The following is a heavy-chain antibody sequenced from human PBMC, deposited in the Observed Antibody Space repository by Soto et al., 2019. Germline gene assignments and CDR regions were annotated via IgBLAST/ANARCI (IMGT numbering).Heavy chain of an antibody. V-gene: IGHV3-23*01. Sequence: EVQLLESGGGLVQPGGSLRLSCAASGFTFSSYGMTWVRQAPGKGLEWVSFSSATGAGTYYADSVKGRFTISRDNSKNTLYLQMTSLRADDTAVYYCAKDRRAGGNYGFYSDFWVQGALVIVSS. J-gene: IGHJ4*02. CDR1: GFTFSSYG. D-gene: IGHD1-7*01. CDR2: SSATGAGT. CDR3: AKDRRAGGNYGFYSDF.